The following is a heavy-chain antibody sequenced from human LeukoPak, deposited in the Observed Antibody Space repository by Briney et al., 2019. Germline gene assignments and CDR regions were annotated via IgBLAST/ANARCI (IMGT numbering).Heavy chain of an antibody. Sequence: GGSLRLSCAASGFSFTTWMHWVRQAPGKGLVWVARIRGDETIATYAESVKGRLTISRDNARNTLYLQMNSLRAEDTAVYYCARTDNLDYWGQGTPVTVSS. CDR3: ARTDNLDY. J-gene: IGHJ4*02. D-gene: IGHD2-15*01. CDR2: IRGDETIA. CDR1: GFSFTTW. V-gene: IGHV3-74*03.